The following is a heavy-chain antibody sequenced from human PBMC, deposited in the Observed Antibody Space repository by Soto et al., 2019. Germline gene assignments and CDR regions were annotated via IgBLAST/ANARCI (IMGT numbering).Heavy chain of an antibody. CDR1: GGSISSYY. V-gene: IGHV4-59*08. D-gene: IGHD3-9*01. J-gene: IGHJ4*02. Sequence: QVQLQESGPGLVKPSETLSLTCTVSGGSISSYYWSWIRQPPGKGLEWIGYIYYSGRTNYNPSLKTRVTSSLDTSKNQSSLKLSSVTAADTAVYYCARHGDPDTEFEFDWLHYFDYWGQGTLVTVSS. CDR2: IYYSGRT. CDR3: ARHGDPDTEFEFDWLHYFDY.